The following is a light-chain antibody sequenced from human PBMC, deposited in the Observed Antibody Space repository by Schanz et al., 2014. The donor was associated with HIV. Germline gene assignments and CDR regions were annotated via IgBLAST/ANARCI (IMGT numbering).Light chain of an antibody. Sequence: QSVLTQPASVSGSPGQSITISCTGTSNDVGIYNLVSWYQQHPGKAPKLTIYEVSKRPSGVSNRFSGSKSGNTASLTISGLQGEDEADYYCSSYTSSSTPLVFGGGTKLTVL. CDR1: SNDVGIYNL. J-gene: IGLJ3*02. CDR2: EVS. V-gene: IGLV2-14*02. CDR3: SSYTSSSTPLV.